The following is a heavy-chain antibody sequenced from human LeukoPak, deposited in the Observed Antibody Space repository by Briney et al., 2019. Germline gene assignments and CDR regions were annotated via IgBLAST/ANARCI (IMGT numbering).Heavy chain of an antibody. D-gene: IGHD5-18*01. Sequence: GGSLSLSCAASGFTFRSYWMHWVRQAPGKGLVWVSRINSDGSSTSYADSVKGRFTISRDNAKNTLYLQMNSLRAEDTAVYYCARDDAAYSYDPRGWFDPWGQGTLVTVSS. CDR1: GFTFRSYW. J-gene: IGHJ5*02. CDR3: ARDDAAYSYDPRGWFDP. CDR2: INSDGSST. V-gene: IGHV3-74*01.